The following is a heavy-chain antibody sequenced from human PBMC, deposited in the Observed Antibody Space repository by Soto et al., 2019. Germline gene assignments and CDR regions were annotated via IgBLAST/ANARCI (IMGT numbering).Heavy chain of an antibody. Sequence: QVQLVQSGAEVKKPGSSVKVSCKASGGTFSSYAISCVRQAPGQGLEWMGGIIPIFGTANYAQKFQGRVTITADESTSTAYMELSSLRSEDTAVYYCARDWYNWNYKEGGGYWGQGTLVTVSS. V-gene: IGHV1-69*01. D-gene: IGHD1-7*01. CDR1: GGTFSSYA. CDR3: ARDWYNWNYKEGGGY. J-gene: IGHJ4*02. CDR2: IIPIFGTA.